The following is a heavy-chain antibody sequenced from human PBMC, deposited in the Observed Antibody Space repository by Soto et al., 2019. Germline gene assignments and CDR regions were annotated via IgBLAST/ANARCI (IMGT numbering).Heavy chain of an antibody. CDR2: INAGNGNT. Sequence: QVQLVQSGAEEKKPGASVKVSCKASGYTFTSYAMHWVRQAPGQRLEWMGWINAGNGNTKYSQKFQGRVTITRDTSAGPAYMELSSLRSEDTAVYYCARSIVVVTALDYWGQGTLVTVSS. J-gene: IGHJ4*02. V-gene: IGHV1-3*05. CDR1: GYTFTSYA. CDR3: ARSIVVVTALDY. D-gene: IGHD2-21*02.